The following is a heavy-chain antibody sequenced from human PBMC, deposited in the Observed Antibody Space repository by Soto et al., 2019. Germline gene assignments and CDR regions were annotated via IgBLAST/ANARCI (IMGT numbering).Heavy chain of an antibody. V-gene: IGHV4-31*03. CDR2: TYPTGST. CDR3: ARIGNPDASLYFDY. J-gene: IGHJ4*02. Sequence: QGRLQGWGPELGKPSQTWSLTCTFPVGSTGFVFDSWNWIRQHPGKGLEWIGYTYPTGSTSYNPSLESRVTISVDPSKNQFSLKLSSVTAADTAVYYCARIGNPDASLYFDYWGQGALVTVSS. CDR1: VGSTGFVFDS.